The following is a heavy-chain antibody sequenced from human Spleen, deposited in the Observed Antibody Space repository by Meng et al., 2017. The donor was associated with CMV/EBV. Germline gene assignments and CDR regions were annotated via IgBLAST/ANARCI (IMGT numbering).Heavy chain of an antibody. CDR3: ARGRQVYCSSSSCYAWLDP. Sequence: SLSGNYWTWLRPPPGQGLEWIGEITHSGSTHYNPSLQSRVTMSVATSKNDFSLKVTSVTAADTAVYFCARGRQVYCSSSSCYAWLDPWGQGTLVTVSS. CDR2: ITHSGST. V-gene: IGHV4-34*01. CDR1: SLSGNY. J-gene: IGHJ5*02. D-gene: IGHD2-2*01.